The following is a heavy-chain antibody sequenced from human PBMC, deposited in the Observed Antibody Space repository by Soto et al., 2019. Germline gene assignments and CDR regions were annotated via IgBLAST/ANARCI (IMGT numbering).Heavy chain of an antibody. V-gene: IGHV3-48*01. CDR1: GFTFSSYS. Sequence: GGSLRLSCAASGFTFSSYSMNWVRQAPGKGLEWVSYISSSSSTIYYADSVRGRFTISRDSAKNTVSLEMNSLRAEDTAVYYCAKGGRQWLVTSDFNYWGQGALVTVSS. CDR2: ISSSSSTI. CDR3: AKGGRQWLVTSDFNY. D-gene: IGHD6-19*01. J-gene: IGHJ4*02.